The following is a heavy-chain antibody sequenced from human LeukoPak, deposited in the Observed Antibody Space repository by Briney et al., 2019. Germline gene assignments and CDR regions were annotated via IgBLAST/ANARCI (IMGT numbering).Heavy chain of an antibody. J-gene: IGHJ4*02. CDR2: IIPIFGTA. CDR1: GGTFSSYA. Sequence: ASVKVSCKASGGTFSSYAISWVRQAPGQGLEWMGGIIPIFGTANYAQKFQGGVTITADESTSTAYMELSSLRSEDTAVYYCARLRRTAGTGFDYWGQGTLVTVSS. CDR3: ARLRRTAGTGFDY. D-gene: IGHD6-13*01. V-gene: IGHV1-69*13.